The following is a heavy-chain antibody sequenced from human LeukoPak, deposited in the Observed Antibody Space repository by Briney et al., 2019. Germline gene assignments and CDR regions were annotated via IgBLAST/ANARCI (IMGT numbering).Heavy chain of an antibody. CDR3: ARSHDHLWGNYPDH. CDR1: GGSIDSTNW. V-gene: IGHV4/OR15-8*01. CDR2: IHHDGRI. J-gene: IGHJ4*02. Sequence: SKTLPLTCDVSGGSIDSTNWWNWVRQPPGKGLEWIGEIHHDGRINYNPSLKSRVTLSVDKSKNQFSLRLNSVTAADTAMYYCARSHDHLWGNYPDHWGQGTLVTVSS. D-gene: IGHD3-16*02.